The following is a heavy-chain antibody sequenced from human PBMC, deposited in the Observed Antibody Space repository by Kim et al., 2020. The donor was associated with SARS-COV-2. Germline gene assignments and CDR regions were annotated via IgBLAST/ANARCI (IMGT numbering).Heavy chain of an antibody. J-gene: IGHJ4*02. CDR3: AREESGDFDY. CDR2: GST. D-gene: IGHD3-10*01. Sequence: GSTYYNPSLKSRVTKSVDTSKNQFSRKLSSVTAADTAVYYCAREESGDFDYWGQGTLVTVSS. V-gene: IGHV4-31*02.